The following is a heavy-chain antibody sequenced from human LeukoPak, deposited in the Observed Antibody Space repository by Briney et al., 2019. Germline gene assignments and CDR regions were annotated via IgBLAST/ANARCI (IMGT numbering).Heavy chain of an antibody. CDR1: GGTFSSYA. CDR3: ARAGYSSGWYGVYYYYMDV. V-gene: IGHV1-69*13. Sequence: SVKVSCKASGGTFSSYAISWVRQAPGQGLEWMGGIIPIFGTANYAQKFQCRVTITADDSTSTAYMELSSLRSEDTAVYYCARAGYSSGWYGVYYYYMDVWGKGTTVTISS. J-gene: IGHJ6*03. D-gene: IGHD6-19*01. CDR2: IIPIFGTA.